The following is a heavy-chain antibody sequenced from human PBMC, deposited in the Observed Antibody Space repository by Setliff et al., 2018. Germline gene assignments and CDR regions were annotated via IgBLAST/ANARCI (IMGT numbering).Heavy chain of an antibody. CDR1: GGTFNSFA. V-gene: IGHV1-69*05. Sequence: SVKVSCKASGGTFNSFAINWVRQAPGQGLEWMGGIMPIFGTAHYAQKFQGRVTIITDESTSTAYMQLSSLGSEDTAVYYCVREGVDSRSSTDYRYYMDVWGKGTTVTVSS. D-gene: IGHD3-22*01. CDR2: IMPIFGTA. CDR3: VREGVDSRSSTDYRYYMDV. J-gene: IGHJ6*03.